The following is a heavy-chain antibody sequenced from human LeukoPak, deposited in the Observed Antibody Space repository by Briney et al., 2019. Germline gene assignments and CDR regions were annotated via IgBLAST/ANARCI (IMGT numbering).Heavy chain of an antibody. V-gene: IGHV3-30*19. D-gene: IGHD2-2*01. Sequence: GGCLRLSCAASGFTFSSYGMHWVRQAPGKGLEWVAVISYDGSNKYYADSVKGRFTISRDNSENTLYLQMNSLRAEDTAVFYCAKDMCSSTSCSRRAFDIWGQGTMVTVSS. CDR2: ISYDGSNK. CDR3: AKDMCSSTSCSRRAFDI. J-gene: IGHJ3*02. CDR1: GFTFSSYG.